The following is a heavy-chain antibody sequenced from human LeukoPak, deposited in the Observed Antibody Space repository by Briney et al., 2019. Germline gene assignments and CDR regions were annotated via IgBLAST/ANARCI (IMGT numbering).Heavy chain of an antibody. J-gene: IGHJ4*02. CDR2: ISGSGGST. CDR1: GGSFSGYY. V-gene: IGHV3-23*01. CDR3: AKASVPYYFDY. Sequence: PSETLSLTCAVYGGSFSGYYWSWIRQPPGKGLEWVSAISGSGGSTYYADSVKGRFTISRDNSKNTLYLQMNSLRAEDTAVYYCAKASVPYYFDYWGQGTLVTVSS.